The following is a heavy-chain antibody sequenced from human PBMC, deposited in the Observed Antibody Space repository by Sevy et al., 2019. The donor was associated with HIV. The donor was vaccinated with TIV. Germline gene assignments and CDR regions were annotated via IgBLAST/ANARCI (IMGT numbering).Heavy chain of an antibody. CDR3: ASLGDVPTSGQGKDY. V-gene: IGHV1-2*02. J-gene: IGHJ4*02. CDR1: GYTFTGYY. Sequence: ASLKVSCKASGYTFTGYYLHWVRQAPGQGLEWMGWINPNSGGTKYAQKFQGRVTMTRDTSISTAYMELSRLRSDDTAVYYCASLGDVPTSGQGKDYWGQGTLVTVSS. D-gene: IGHD3-16*01. CDR2: INPNSGGT.